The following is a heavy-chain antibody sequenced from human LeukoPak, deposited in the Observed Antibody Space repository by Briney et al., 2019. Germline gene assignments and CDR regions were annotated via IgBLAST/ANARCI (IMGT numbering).Heavy chain of an antibody. Sequence: GGSLRLSCAASGFTFSSYAMSWVRQAPGKGLEWVSAISGSGGSKYYADSVKGRFTISRDNSKNTLYLQMNSLRAEDTAVYYCAKDFNQYSSGGRWDYWGQGTLVTASS. J-gene: IGHJ4*02. CDR3: AKDFNQYSSGGRWDY. CDR2: ISGSGGSK. V-gene: IGHV3-23*01. D-gene: IGHD6-19*01. CDR1: GFTFSSYA.